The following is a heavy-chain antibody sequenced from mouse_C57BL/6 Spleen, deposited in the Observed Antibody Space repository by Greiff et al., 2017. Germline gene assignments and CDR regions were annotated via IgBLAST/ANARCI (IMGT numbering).Heavy chain of an antibody. CDR3: TRRVITTVVADAMDY. J-gene: IGHJ4*01. CDR1: GYTFTDYE. CDR2: IDPETGGT. D-gene: IGHD1-1*01. Sequence: QVQLKESGAELVRPGASVTLSCKASGYTFTDYEMHWVKQTPVHGLEWIGAIDPETGGTAYNQKFKCKAILTADKSSSTAYMELRSLTSEDSAVYYCTRRVITTVVADAMDYWGQGTSVTVSS. V-gene: IGHV1-15*01.